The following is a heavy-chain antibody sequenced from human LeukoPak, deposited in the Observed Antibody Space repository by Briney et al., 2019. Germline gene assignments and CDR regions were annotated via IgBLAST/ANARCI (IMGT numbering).Heavy chain of an antibody. V-gene: IGHV4-59*08. Sequence: PSETLSLTCTVSGGSISSYYWSWIRQPPGKGLEWIGYIYYSGSTNYNPSLKSRVTISVDTSKNQFSLKLSSVTAADTAVYYCARHHGGWGAFDTWGQGTMVTVSS. CDR1: GGSISSYY. D-gene: IGHD6-19*01. CDR2: IYYSGST. J-gene: IGHJ3*02. CDR3: ARHHGGWGAFDT.